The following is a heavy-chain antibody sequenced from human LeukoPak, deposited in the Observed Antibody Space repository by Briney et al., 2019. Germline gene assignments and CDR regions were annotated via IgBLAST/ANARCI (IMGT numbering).Heavy chain of an antibody. Sequence: GESLKISCKGYGDRFTSYWVAWVRQMPGKGLEWMGIIFPGDSVTRYSPSIQGQVTISVDRSISTAYLQWSSLKASDTAIYYCARRPLHSQNWLAPWGQGTLVILSS. J-gene: IGHJ5*02. CDR2: IFPGDSVT. V-gene: IGHV5-51*01. CDR3: ARRPLHSQNWLAP. CDR1: GDRFTSYW.